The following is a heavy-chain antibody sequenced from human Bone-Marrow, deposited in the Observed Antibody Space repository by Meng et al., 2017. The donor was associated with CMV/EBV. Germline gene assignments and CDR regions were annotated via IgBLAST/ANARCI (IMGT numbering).Heavy chain of an antibody. CDR2: IRYDGSNK. V-gene: IGHV3-30*02. D-gene: IGHD3-9*01. CDR1: GFTFSSYG. J-gene: IGHJ6*02. Sequence: LSLTCAASGFTFSSYGMHWVRQAPGKGLEWVAFIRYDGSNKYYADSVKGRFTISRDNSKNTLYLQMNSLRAEDTAVYYCAKDDYDILTGYGINGMDVWGQGTTVTVSS. CDR3: AKDDYDILTGYGINGMDV.